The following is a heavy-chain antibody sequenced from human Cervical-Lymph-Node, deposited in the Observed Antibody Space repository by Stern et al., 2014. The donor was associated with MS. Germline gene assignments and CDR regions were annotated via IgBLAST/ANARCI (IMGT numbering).Heavy chain of an antibody. Sequence: QVQLVQSGAEVKKPGSSVKVSCQASGVTSSAYAITWARQAPGQGLEWMGRIIPVLNKPTYAQKFLGRVTISADKSTSTVYMELSSLRSGDTALYYCARVGTHYDYSMDVWGQGTTVTVSS. CDR1: GVTSSAYA. J-gene: IGHJ6*03. V-gene: IGHV1-69*09. D-gene: IGHD4-23*01. CDR3: ARVGTHYDYSMDV. CDR2: IIPVLNKP.